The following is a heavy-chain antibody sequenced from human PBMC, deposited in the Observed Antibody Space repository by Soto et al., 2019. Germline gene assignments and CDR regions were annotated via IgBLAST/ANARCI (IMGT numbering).Heavy chain of an antibody. CDR2: ISSSSSTI. J-gene: IGHJ6*03. D-gene: IGHD3-16*01. Sequence: PGGSLRLSCAASGFTFSSYSMNWVRQAPGKGLEWVSYISSSSSTIYYADSVKGRFAISRDNAKNSLYLQMNSLRAEDTAVYYCAREGGAVFLDYYYYMDVWGKGTTVTVS. V-gene: IGHV3-48*01. CDR1: GFTFSSYS. CDR3: AREGGAVFLDYYYYMDV.